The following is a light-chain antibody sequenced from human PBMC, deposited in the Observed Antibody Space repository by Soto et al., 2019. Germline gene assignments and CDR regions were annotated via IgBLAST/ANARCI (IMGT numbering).Light chain of an antibody. CDR2: RVS. Sequence: DVVLTQSPLSLSVTLGQPASLSCRSSQSLIYRDGNTYLNWFHQRPGQSPRRLIYRVSNRDSGGPDRFNGSGSCTDFTLKISRVEDEDVGVYYCMQGTHWPELTFGGGTKVEIK. V-gene: IGKV2-30*01. CDR1: QSLIYRDGNTY. CDR3: MQGTHWPELT. J-gene: IGKJ4*01.